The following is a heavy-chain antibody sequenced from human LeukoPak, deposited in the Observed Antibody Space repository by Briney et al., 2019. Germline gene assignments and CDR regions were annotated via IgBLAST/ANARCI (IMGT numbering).Heavy chain of an antibody. CDR1: GFTFSSYG. CDR3: AKSVEHSNYRKFHD. J-gene: IGHJ4*02. Sequence: GGSLRLSCAASGFTFSSYGMHWVRQAPGKGLEWVAFIRYDGSNKYYADSVKGRFTISRDNSKNTLYLQMNSLRVDDTAVYYCAKSVEHSNYRKFHDWGQGTLVTVSS. CDR2: IRYDGSNK. D-gene: IGHD4-11*01. V-gene: IGHV3-30*02.